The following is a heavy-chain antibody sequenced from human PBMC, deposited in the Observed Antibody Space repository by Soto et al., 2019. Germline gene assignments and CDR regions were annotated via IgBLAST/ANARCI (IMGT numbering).Heavy chain of an antibody. Sequence: PSETLSLTCTVSGGSISSGGYYWGWIRQHPGKGLEWIGYIYYSGSTYYNPSLKSRVTISVDTSKNQFSLKLSSVTAADTAVYYCARQIYYDPAEGGMDVWGQGTTVTVSS. CDR3: ARQIYYDPAEGGMDV. D-gene: IGHD3-22*01. V-gene: IGHV4-31*03. CDR2: IYYSGST. J-gene: IGHJ6*02. CDR1: GGSISSGGYY.